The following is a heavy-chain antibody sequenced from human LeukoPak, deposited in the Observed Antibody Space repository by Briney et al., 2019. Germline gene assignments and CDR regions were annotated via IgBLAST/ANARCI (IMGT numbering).Heavy chain of an antibody. D-gene: IGHD3-22*01. CDR1: GYTLTELS. Sequence: GASVKVSCKVSGYTLTELSMHWVRQAPGKGLEWMGGFDPEDGETIYAQKFQGRVTMTEDTSTDTAYMELSSLRSEDTAVYYCATDPPYYYDSSGYYFDYWGQGTLVTVSS. CDR3: ATDPPYYYDSSGYYFDY. J-gene: IGHJ4*02. V-gene: IGHV1-24*01. CDR2: FDPEDGET.